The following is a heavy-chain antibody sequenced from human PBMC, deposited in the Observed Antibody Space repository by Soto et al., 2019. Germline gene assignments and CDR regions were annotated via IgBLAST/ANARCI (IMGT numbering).Heavy chain of an antibody. J-gene: IGHJ5*02. CDR2: IYFSGTT. V-gene: IGHV4-31*03. D-gene: IGHD3-22*01. CDR3: ARRDRSGFSYWLDT. CDR1: GGSISSGDYY. Sequence: SETLSLTCTVSGGSISSGDYYWSWIRQHPGKGLEWIGTIYFSGTTYYNPSLKSRVTISVDTSKSQFSLKLSSVTAADTAVYYCARRDRSGFSYWLDTWGQGTLVTVS.